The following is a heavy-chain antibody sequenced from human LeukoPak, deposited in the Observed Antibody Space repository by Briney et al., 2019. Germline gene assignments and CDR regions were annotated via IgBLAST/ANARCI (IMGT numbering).Heavy chain of an antibody. V-gene: IGHV4-59*01. CDR1: GGSISSYY. J-gene: IGHJ3*02. D-gene: IGHD5-18*01. CDR2: IYYSGST. CDR3: ARDAGYSYGNGAFDI. Sequence: PSETLSLTCTVSGGSISSYYWSWIRQPPGKGLEWIGYIYYSGSTNYNPSLKSRVTISVDTSKNQFSLKLSSVTAADTAVYYCARDAGYSYGNGAFDIWGQGTMVTVSS.